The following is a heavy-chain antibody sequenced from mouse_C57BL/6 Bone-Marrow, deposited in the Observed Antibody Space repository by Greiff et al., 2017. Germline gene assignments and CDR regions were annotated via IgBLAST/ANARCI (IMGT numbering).Heavy chain of an antibody. J-gene: IGHJ4*01. CDR3: ARKKREVTTKGYYAMDY. CDR1: GFSLTSYA. V-gene: IGHV2-9-1*01. CDR2: IWTGGGT. Sequence: VKLVESGPGLVAPSQSLSITCTVSGFSLTSYAISWVRQPPGKGLEWLGVIWTGGGTNYNSALKSRLSICKDNSKSKVFLKMNSLRTDDTARYYCARKKREVTTKGYYAMDYWGQGTSVTVSS. D-gene: IGHD2-2*01.